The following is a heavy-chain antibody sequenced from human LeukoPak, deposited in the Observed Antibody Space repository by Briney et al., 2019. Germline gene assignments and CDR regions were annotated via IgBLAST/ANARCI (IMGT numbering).Heavy chain of an antibody. Sequence: SETLSLTCAVYGGSFSGYYWSWIRQPPGKGLEWIGEINHSGSTNYNPSLKSRVTISVDTSKNQFSLKLSSVTAADTAVYYCARGPGIAAVHALDYWGQGTLVTVSS. D-gene: IGHD6-13*01. V-gene: IGHV4-34*01. CDR2: INHSGST. CDR3: ARGPGIAAVHALDY. J-gene: IGHJ4*02. CDR1: GGSFSGYY.